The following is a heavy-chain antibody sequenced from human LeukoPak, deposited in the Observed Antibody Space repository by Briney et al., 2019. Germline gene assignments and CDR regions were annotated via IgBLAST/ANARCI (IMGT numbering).Heavy chain of an antibody. V-gene: IGHV1-2*02. Sequence: ASVKVSCKASGYTFTGYYMHWVRQAPGQGLEWMGWINPNSGDTKYAQKFQGRVTMTRDTSVSTAYMELSRLRSDDTAVYYCATQRGSYLWGTDFDYWGQGTLVTVSS. CDR3: ATQRGSYLWGTDFDY. D-gene: IGHD3-16*01. CDR2: INPNSGDT. CDR1: GYTFTGYY. J-gene: IGHJ4*02.